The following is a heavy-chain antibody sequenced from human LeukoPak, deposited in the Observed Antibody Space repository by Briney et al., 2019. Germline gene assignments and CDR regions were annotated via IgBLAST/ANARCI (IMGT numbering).Heavy chain of an antibody. V-gene: IGHV3-7*01. J-gene: IGHJ4*02. CDR2: IKQDGSEK. Sequence: GGSLRLSCAASGFTFRSYWMSWVRQAPGKGLEWVANIKQDGSEKYYVDSVKGRFTISRDNAKNSLYLQMNSLRAEDTAVYYCARIAAAGTGYFDYWGQGTLVTVSS. CDR1: GFTFRSYW. CDR3: ARIAAAGTGYFDY. D-gene: IGHD6-13*01.